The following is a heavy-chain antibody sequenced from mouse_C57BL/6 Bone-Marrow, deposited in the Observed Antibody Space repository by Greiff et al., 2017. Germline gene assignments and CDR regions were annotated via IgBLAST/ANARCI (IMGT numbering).Heavy chain of an antibody. CDR2: IWNGGGT. J-gene: IGHJ3*01. CDR3: TSLRFAY. Sequence: QVQLMQSGPGLVAPSQSLSITCTVSGFSLTSYAISWVRQPPGKGLEWLGVIWNGGGTNYNSALKSRLSISKDNSKIQVIIKMHSPQTDDTARYYCTSLRFAYWGQGTLVTVSA. CDR1: GFSLTSYA. V-gene: IGHV2-9-1*01.